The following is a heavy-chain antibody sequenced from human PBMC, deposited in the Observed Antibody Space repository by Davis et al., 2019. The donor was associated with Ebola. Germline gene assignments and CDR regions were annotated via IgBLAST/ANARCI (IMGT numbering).Heavy chain of an antibody. CDR3: ARSGSTRDFDF. V-gene: IGHV3-72*01. CDR1: GFTLSDHY. J-gene: IGHJ4*02. D-gene: IGHD1-7*01. Sequence: GESLKISCAASGFTLSDHYMDWVRQTPGQGLEWVARTRNKANSYTTEYAASVKGRFLISRDDSKNSLYLQMNTLKSEDTAVYYCARSGSTRDFDFWGQGTLVTVSS. CDR2: TRNKANSYTT.